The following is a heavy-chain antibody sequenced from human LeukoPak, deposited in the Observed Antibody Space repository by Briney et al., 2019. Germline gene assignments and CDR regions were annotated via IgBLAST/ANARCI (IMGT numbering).Heavy chain of an antibody. V-gene: IGHV3-23*01. CDR2: ISGSGGSA. CDR3: TSRSGRYT. J-gene: IGHJ4*02. Sequence: GGSLRLSCAASGFTFNNYAMNWVRQAPGKGLEWVSAISGSGGSAYYADSVKGRFTISRDNSKNTLYLQMNSLRAEDTAVYYCTSRSGRYTWGQGTLVTVSS. D-gene: IGHD6-19*01. CDR1: GFTFNNYA.